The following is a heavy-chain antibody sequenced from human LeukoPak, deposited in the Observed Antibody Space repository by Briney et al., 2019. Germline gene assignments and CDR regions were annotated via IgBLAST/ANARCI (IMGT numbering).Heavy chain of an antibody. J-gene: IGHJ4*02. V-gene: IGHV3-53*01. CDR2: IYSGDTT. CDR3: ARGRSLGYFDD. D-gene: IGHD6-13*01. Sequence: GGSLRLSCAASGFTVSSNYMTWVRQAPGKGLEWVLVIYSGDTTYYADSVKGRFTISRDNSKNTLHLQMNSLRAEDTAVYYCARGRSLGYFDDWGQGTLVTVSS. CDR1: GFTVSSNY.